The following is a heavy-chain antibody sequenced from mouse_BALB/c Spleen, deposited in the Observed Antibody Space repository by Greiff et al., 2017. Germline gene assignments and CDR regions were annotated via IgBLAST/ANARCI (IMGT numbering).Heavy chain of an antibody. CDR1: GFNIKDYY. CDR2: IDPENGNT. V-gene: IGHV14-1*02. CDR3: ARSGGTSWYFDV. Sequence: EVKLVESGAELVRPGALVKLSCKASGFNIKDYYMHWVKQRPEQGLEWIGWIDPENGNTIYDPKFQGKASITADTSSNTAYLQLSSLTSEDTAVYYCARSGGTSWYFDVWGAGTTVTVSS. D-gene: IGHD4-1*01. J-gene: IGHJ1*01.